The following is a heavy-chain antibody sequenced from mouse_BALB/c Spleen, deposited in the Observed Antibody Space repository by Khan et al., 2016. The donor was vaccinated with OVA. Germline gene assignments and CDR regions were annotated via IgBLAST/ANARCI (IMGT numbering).Heavy chain of an antibody. CDR1: RFTFSDYY. J-gene: IGHJ3*01. CDR3: VRGYYGDPFAW. D-gene: IGHD2-13*01. V-gene: IGHV5-4*02. Sequence: EVQLLETGGGLVKPGGSLKLSCAASRFTFSDYYMYWVRQTPEKRLEWVATISDGGTYTYSPDIVKGRFTISRDDVKDNLYLQMSSLKSEDTAMYYCVRGYYGDPFAWWGQGTLVTVSA. CDR2: ISDGGTYT.